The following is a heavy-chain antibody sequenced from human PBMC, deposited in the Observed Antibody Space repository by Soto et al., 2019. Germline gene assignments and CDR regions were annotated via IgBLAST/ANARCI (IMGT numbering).Heavy chain of an antibody. D-gene: IGHD1-1*01. V-gene: IGHV1-3*01. Sequence: ASVKVSCKASGSTFTSYPMHWVRQAPGQRLEWMGWINAGNSNTKYPQRFQGRVTITRDTSASTAYMELSSLRSEDTAVYYCARGSWNLIDYWGQGTLVTVSS. CDR2: INAGNSNT. CDR1: GSTFTSYP. J-gene: IGHJ4*02. CDR3: ARGSWNLIDY.